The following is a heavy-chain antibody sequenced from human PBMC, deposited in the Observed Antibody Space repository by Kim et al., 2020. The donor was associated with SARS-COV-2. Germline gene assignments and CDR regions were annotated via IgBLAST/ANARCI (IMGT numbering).Heavy chain of an antibody. V-gene: IGHV3-11*01. CDR1: GFTFSDYY. CDR3: ARWVGGMDV. Sequence: GGSLRLSCAASGFTFSDYYMAWIRQAPGKGLEWLSYTSQNGITYKSDSLKDRLTISRDNAKASLHLQVSSLRVEDTAIYYCARWVGGMDVWGRGTTVTVSS. J-gene: IGHJ6*02. CDR2: TSQNGIT.